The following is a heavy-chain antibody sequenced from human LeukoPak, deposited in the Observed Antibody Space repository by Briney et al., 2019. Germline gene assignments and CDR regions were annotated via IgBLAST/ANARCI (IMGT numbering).Heavy chain of an antibody. CDR1: GFTFSSYS. CDR2: ISSSSSYI. Sequence: GGSLRLSCAASGFTFSSYSMNWVRQAPGKGLEWVSSISSSSSYIYYADSVKGRFTISRDNSKSTLYLQMYSLRAEDTAVYYCAKDSGYDDEFDYWGQGTLVTVSS. V-gene: IGHV3-21*04. J-gene: IGHJ4*02. D-gene: IGHD5-12*01. CDR3: AKDSGYDDEFDY.